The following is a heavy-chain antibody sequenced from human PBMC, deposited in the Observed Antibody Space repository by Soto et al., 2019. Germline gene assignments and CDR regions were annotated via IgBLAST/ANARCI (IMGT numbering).Heavy chain of an antibody. Sequence: QVQLVQSGAEVKKPGSSVKVSCKASGGTFSSYAISWVRQAPGQGLDWMGGIIPIFGTANYAQKFQGRVTITAYESTSTADMELSSLRSEDTAVYYCARDPGSSSPSYNWFDPWGQGTLVTVSS. D-gene: IGHD6-6*01. CDR1: GGTFSSYA. V-gene: IGHV1-69*01. J-gene: IGHJ5*02. CDR2: IIPIFGTA. CDR3: ARDPGSSSPSYNWFDP.